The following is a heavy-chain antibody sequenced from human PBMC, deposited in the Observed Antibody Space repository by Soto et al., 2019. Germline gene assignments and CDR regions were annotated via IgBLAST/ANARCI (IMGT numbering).Heavy chain of an antibody. Sequence: PSETLSLTCTVSGGSISSYYWSWIRQPPGKGLEWIGYIYYSGSTNYNPSLKSRVTISVDTSKNQFSLKLSSVTAADTAVYYCARVNYTIFGVVIPNNYYYYYMDVWGKGATVTVS. CDR1: GGSISSYY. V-gene: IGHV4-59*01. CDR2: IYYSGST. J-gene: IGHJ6*03. D-gene: IGHD3-3*01. CDR3: ARVNYTIFGVVIPNNYYYYYMDV.